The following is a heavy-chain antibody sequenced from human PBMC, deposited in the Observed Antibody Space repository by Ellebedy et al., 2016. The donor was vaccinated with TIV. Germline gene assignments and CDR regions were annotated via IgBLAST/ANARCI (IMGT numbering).Heavy chain of an antibody. CDR2: IDWVDEK. Sequence: SGPTLVXPTQPLTLTCTVSGFSLSTSGMCVSWIRQPPGKALEWLARIDWVDEKYYGTSLKTRLTISKDTSKNQVVLTMTNMDPVDTATYYCARTAAYSGMEVRDFDYWGQGTLVTVSS. D-gene: IGHD1-26*01. CDR3: ARTAAYSGMEVRDFDY. CDR1: GFSLSTSGMC. V-gene: IGHV2-70*11. J-gene: IGHJ4*02.